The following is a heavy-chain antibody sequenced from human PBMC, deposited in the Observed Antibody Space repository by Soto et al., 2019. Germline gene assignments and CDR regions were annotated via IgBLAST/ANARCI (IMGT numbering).Heavy chain of an antibody. J-gene: IGHJ6*03. CDR3: AKGLSPYDILNGYLDYKGV. V-gene: IGHV3-30*18. D-gene: IGHD3-9*01. CDR2: TSYDGSNK. Sequence: GGSLRLSCAASGIAFSTYAMHWVRQAPGKGLEWVAVTSYDGSNKYHADSVKGRFTISRDNSKNTLYLQMNSLRPEDTAVYYCAKGLSPYDILNGYLDYKGVWSKGTTVTVSS. CDR1: GIAFSTYA.